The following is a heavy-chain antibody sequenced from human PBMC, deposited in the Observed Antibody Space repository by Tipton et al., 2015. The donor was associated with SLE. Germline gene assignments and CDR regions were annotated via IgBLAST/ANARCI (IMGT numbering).Heavy chain of an antibody. CDR1: GASVSDYRW. D-gene: IGHD1-26*01. CDR3: ARRHYSGPFDS. CDR2: IFYTGST. Sequence: TLSLTCVVSGASVSDYRWWSWVRQPPGKGLEWIGSIFYTGSTYYNPSLKSRVSFSIDTSKHQFSLKLNSVTAADTAVYYCARRHYSGPFDSWGRGTLVTVSS. J-gene: IGHJ4*02. V-gene: IGHV4-4*02.